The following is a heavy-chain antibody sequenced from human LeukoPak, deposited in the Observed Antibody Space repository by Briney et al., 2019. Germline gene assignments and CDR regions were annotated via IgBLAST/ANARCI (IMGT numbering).Heavy chain of an antibody. Sequence: GGSLRLSCAASGFTVSSNYMSWVRQAPGKGLEWVSAISGSGGSTYYADSVKGRFTISRDNSKNTLYLQMNSLRAEDTAVYYCAKVDFSSIEQWLDYWGQGTLVTVSS. CDR1: GFTVSSNY. J-gene: IGHJ4*02. D-gene: IGHD6-19*01. CDR3: AKVDFSSIEQWLDY. CDR2: ISGSGGST. V-gene: IGHV3-23*01.